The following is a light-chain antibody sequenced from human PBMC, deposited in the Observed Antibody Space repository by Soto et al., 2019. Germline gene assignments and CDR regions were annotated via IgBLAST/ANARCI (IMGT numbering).Light chain of an antibody. CDR3: GSYAGSPGV. J-gene: IGLJ1*01. CDR1: SSDVGGYNY. Sequence: QSALTQPPSASGSPGQSVTISCTGTSSDVGGYNYVSWYQQHPGKAPKLMIYEVSKRPSGVPDRFSGSKSGNTASLTVSGLQAEDEADYYCGSYAGSPGVFGTGTKLTVL. CDR2: EVS. V-gene: IGLV2-8*01.